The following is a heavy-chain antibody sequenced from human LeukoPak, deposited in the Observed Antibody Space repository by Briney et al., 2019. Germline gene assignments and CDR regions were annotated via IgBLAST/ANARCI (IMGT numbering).Heavy chain of an antibody. Sequence: GASVKVSCKASGYTFTGYYMHWVRQAPGQGLEWMGWINPNSGGTNYAQKFQGRVTMTRDTSISTAYMELSRLRSDDTAVYYCARSFTKVRGVNDRFDYWGQGTLVTVSS. J-gene: IGHJ4*02. CDR3: ARSFTKVRGVNDRFDY. CDR1: GYTFTGYY. CDR2: INPNSGGT. V-gene: IGHV1-2*02. D-gene: IGHD3-10*01.